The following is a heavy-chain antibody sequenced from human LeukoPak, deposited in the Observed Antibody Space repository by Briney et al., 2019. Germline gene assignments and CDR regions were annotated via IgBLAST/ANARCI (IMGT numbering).Heavy chain of an antibody. D-gene: IGHD1-1*01. Sequence: SGTLSLTCTVSGGSISSYYWSWIRQPPGKGLEWIGYIYYSGSTNYNPSLKSRVTISVDTSKNQFSLKLSSVTAADTAVYYCARDFRAGTSRFDIWGQGTMVTVSS. CDR1: GGSISSYY. J-gene: IGHJ3*02. CDR2: IYYSGST. CDR3: ARDFRAGTSRFDI. V-gene: IGHV4-59*01.